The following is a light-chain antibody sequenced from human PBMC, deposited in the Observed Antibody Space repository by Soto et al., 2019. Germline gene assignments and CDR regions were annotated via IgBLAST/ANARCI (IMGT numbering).Light chain of an antibody. V-gene: IGKV1-9*01. Sequence: EIPLTQSPSLLSASGGDRKASSCLASQCISSYLAWYQQKPGKAPKLLIYAASTLQSGVPSRFSGSGSGTEFTLTISRLQPCDVATHYIQHYISFPWAFGQGTKVDIK. CDR3: QHYISFPWA. J-gene: IGKJ1*01. CDR2: AAS. CDR1: QCISSY.